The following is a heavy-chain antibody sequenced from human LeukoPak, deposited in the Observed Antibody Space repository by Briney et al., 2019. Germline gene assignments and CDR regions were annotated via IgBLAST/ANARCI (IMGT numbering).Heavy chain of an antibody. CDR3: VKGLKTGVGPYKGYRYYMDV. CDR2: INDNGAAP. J-gene: IGHJ6*03. Sequence: GGSLRLSCAGSGFTFSNYSINWVRQAPGKGLKWVSTINDNGAAPYYADSVKGRFTISRDNSYNTVSLQMNSLRDEDTGVYYCVKGLKTGVGPYKGYRYYMDVWGKGATVTVSS. D-gene: IGHD3-10*01. CDR1: GFTFSNYS. V-gene: IGHV3-23*01.